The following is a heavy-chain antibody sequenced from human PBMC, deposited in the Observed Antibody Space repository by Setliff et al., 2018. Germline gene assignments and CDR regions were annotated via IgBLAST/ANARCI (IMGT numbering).Heavy chain of an antibody. CDR2: VSPIDDGKP. V-gene: IGHV1-8*01. D-gene: IGHD6-19*01. J-gene: IGHJ4*02. CDR1: GYSFTSYD. Sequence: ASVKVSCKASGYSFTSYDINWVRLAAGQGLEWMGWVSPIDDGKPGYAQKFQGRVTITWVTSISTAYMELSSLRSEDTAVYYCTKYTPPVAGNFFDYWGQGTLVTVSS. CDR3: TKYTPPVAGNFFDY.